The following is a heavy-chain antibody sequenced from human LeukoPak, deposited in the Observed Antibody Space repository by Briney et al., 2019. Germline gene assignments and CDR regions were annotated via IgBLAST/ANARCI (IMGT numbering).Heavy chain of an antibody. V-gene: IGHV5-51*01. CDR2: IYPGDSDT. Sequence: GESLKISCKGSGYSFTSYWIGWVRQMPGKGLEWMGIIYPGDSDTRYSPSFQGQVTISADKSISTAYLQWSSLKASDTAMYYCARHLRSFTVVTPVTFDYWGQGTLVTVSS. J-gene: IGHJ4*02. CDR3: ARHLRSFTVVTPVTFDY. CDR1: GYSFTSYW. D-gene: IGHD4-23*01.